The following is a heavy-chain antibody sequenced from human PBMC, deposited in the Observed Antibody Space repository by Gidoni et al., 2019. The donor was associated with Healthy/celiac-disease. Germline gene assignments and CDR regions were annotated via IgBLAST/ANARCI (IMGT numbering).Heavy chain of an antibody. CDR2: ISGSGGST. J-gene: IGHJ3*02. V-gene: IGHV3-23*04. CDR1: GFTFSSYA. CDR3: AKEDYGDYVAWGWGAFDI. Sequence: EVQLVESGGGLVQPGGSLRLSCAASGFTFSSYAMSWVRQAPGKGLEWFSAISGSGGSTYYADSVKGRFTISRDNSKNTLYLQMNSLRAEDTAVYYCAKEDYGDYVAWGWGAFDIWGQGTMVTVSS. D-gene: IGHD4-17*01.